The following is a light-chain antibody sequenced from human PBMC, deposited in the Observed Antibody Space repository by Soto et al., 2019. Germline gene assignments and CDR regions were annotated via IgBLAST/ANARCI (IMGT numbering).Light chain of an antibody. J-gene: IGKJ4*01. CDR2: TSA. CDR3: QQSSSAPLT. CDR1: QNINTH. Sequence: DIQMTQSPSSLSASVGDRVTITCRASQNINTHLNWYQQKPGRAPKLLISTSANLQSEVPSRFSGSGSGTAFTLTISGLLPEDFATYYCQQSSSAPLTFGGGTKVE. V-gene: IGKV1-39*01.